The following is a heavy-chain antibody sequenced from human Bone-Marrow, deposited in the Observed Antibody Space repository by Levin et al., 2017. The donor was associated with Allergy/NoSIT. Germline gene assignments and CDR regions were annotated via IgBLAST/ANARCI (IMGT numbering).Heavy chain of an antibody. D-gene: IGHD5-18*01. CDR1: GFTFTSSA. V-gene: IGHV1-58*01. Sequence: KISCKASGFTFTSSAVQWVRQARGQRLEWIGWIVVGSGNTNYAQKFQERVTITRDMSTSTAYMELSSLRSEDTAVYYCAAGALSYGFVYWGQGTLVTVSS. CDR3: AAGALSYGFVY. CDR2: IVVGSGNT. J-gene: IGHJ4*02.